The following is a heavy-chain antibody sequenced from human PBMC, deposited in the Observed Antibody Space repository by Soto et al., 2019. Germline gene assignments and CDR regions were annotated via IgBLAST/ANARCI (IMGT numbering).Heavy chain of an antibody. CDR2: IYWTDGK. CDR3: AHKLPVTTSAFDI. Sequence: QITLKESGPTLVKPTQTLTLTCTFSGFSLNTSGVGVGWVRQPPGRALEWLAVIYWTDGKRYSPSLKSRLSITKDTSKNQLVLTMTNMDPMDTAIFFCAHKLPVTTSAFDIWGQGTMVTVSS. V-gene: IGHV2-5*01. CDR1: GFSLNTSGVG. D-gene: IGHD4-17*01. J-gene: IGHJ3*02.